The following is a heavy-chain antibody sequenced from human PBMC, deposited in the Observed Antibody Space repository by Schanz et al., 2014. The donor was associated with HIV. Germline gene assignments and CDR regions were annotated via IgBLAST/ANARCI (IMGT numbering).Heavy chain of an antibody. D-gene: IGHD3-10*01. CDR2: ISVNGATR. J-gene: IGHJ4*02. Sequence: VQLVESGGGLVKPGGSLRLSRAASGFTFTDNYMSWVRQPPGKGLEWLSYISVNGATREYADSVEGRFTISRDNARTSLYLQMNSLRAEDTAVYYCARVFGRTYGWPDYWGQGTLVTVSS. V-gene: IGHV3-11*01. CDR1: GFTFTDNY. CDR3: ARVFGRTYGWPDY.